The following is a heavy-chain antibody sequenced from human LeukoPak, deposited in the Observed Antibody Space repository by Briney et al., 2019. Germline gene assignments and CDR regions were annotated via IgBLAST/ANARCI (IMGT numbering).Heavy chain of an antibody. D-gene: IGHD2/OR15-2a*01. V-gene: IGHV4-34*01. CDR1: GGSFSGYY. J-gene: IGHJ4*02. CDR3: ARGRYFLYFDY. CDR2: INHSGST. Sequence: SETLSLTCAVYGGSFSGYYWSWIRQPPGKGLEWIGEINHSGSTNYNPSLKSRVTISVDTSKNQYSLKLSSVTAADTAVYYCARGRYFLYFDYWGQGTLVTVSS.